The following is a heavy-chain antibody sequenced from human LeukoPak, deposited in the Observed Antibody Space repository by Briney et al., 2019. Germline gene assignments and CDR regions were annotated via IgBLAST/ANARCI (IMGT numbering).Heavy chain of an antibody. V-gene: IGHV4-39*02. Sequence: PSETLSLTCTVSGGSISSSSYYWGWVRQPPGKGLEWIGSIYYSGSTYYHPSLKSRVTISVDTSKNQFSLKLSSVTAADTAVYYCARERLELRRWFDPWGQGTLVTVSS. CDR2: IYYSGST. J-gene: IGHJ5*02. CDR3: ARERLELRRWFDP. D-gene: IGHD1-7*01. CDR1: GGSISSSSYY.